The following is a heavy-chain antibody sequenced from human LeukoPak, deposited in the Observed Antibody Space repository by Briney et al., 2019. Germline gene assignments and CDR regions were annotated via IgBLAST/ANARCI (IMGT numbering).Heavy chain of an antibody. D-gene: IGHD6-6*01. J-gene: IGHJ4*02. CDR2: IYHSGST. Sequence: SETLSLTCTVSGYSISSGYYWGWIRQPPGKGLEWIGSIYHSGSTYYNPSLKSRVTISVDTSKNQFSLKLSSVTAADTAVYYCARVGGEWAARPPFDYWGQGTLVTVSS. CDR3: ARVGGEWAARPPFDY. V-gene: IGHV4-38-2*02. CDR1: GYSISSGYY.